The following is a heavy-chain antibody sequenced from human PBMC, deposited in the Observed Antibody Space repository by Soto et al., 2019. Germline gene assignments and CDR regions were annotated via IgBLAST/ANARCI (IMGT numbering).Heavy chain of an antibody. CDR3: AKAWLLWFGDTPARLGDYFDY. CDR1: GFTFSSYA. CDR2: ISGSGGST. D-gene: IGHD3-10*01. V-gene: IGHV3-23*01. J-gene: IGHJ4*02. Sequence: PGGSLRLSCAASGFTFSSYAMSWVRQAPGKGLEWVSAISGSGGSTYYADSVKGRFTISRDNSKNTLYLQMNSLRAEDTAVYYCAKAWLLWFGDTPARLGDYFDYWGQGTLVTVSS.